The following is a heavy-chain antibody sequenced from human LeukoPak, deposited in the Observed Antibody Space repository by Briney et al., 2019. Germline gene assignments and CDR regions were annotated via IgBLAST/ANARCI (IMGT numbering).Heavy chain of an antibody. J-gene: IGHJ2*01. CDR1: GFTFSSYE. V-gene: IGHV3-48*03. CDR3: AREVSMVRGVTDWYFDL. D-gene: IGHD3-10*01. CDR2: ISSSGSTI. Sequence: GGSLRLSCAASGFTFSSYEMNWVRQAPGKGLEWVSYISSSGSTIYYADSVKGRFTISRDNAKNSLYLQMNSLRAEDTAVYYCAREVSMVRGVTDWYFDLWGRGTLVTVSS.